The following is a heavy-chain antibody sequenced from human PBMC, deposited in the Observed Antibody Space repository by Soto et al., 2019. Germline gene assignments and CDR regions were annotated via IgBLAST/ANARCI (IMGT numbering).Heavy chain of an antibody. CDR1: GFTFSSYA. Sequence: PVGSLRLSCAASGFTFSSYAMSWVRQAPGKGLEWVSAISGSGGSTYYADSVKGRLTISRDNSKNTLYLQMNSLRAEDTAVYYCAKARGSSWLSFDYWGQGTLVTVSS. V-gene: IGHV3-23*01. J-gene: IGHJ4*02. D-gene: IGHD6-13*01. CDR2: ISGSGGST. CDR3: AKARGSSWLSFDY.